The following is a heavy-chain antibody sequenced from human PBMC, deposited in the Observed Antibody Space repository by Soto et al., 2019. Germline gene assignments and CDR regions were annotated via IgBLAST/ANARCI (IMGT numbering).Heavy chain of an antibody. CDR3: ARREIQGPIDY. CDR1: GYSISSSNW. D-gene: IGHD1-26*01. Sequence: QVQLQESGPGLVKPSDTLSLTCAVSGYSISSSNWWGWIRQPPGKGLEWIGYIYYSGTTYYNPSLKSRGTMSVDTSKNQFSLKLTSVTAVDTSVYYCARREIQGPIDYWGQGTLVTVSS. V-gene: IGHV4-28*01. J-gene: IGHJ4*02. CDR2: IYYSGTT.